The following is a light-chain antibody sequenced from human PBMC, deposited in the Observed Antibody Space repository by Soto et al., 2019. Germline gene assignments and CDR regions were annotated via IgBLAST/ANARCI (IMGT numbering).Light chain of an antibody. V-gene: IGLV2-14*01. J-gene: IGLJ2*01. CDR1: SSDVGDYDY. CDR3: SSYARNRDVL. Sequence: QSALTQPASVSGSPGQSITISCTGTSSDVGDYDYVSWYQQHPGKAPKLMIYDVSNRPSGVSNRFSGSKSGNTASLTISGLQAEDEADYYCSSYARNRDVLFGGGTQLTVL. CDR2: DVS.